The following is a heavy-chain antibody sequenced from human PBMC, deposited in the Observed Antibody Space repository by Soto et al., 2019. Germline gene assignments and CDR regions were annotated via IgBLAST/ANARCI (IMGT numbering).Heavy chain of an antibody. D-gene: IGHD6-13*01. CDR2: INPNSGGT. Sequence: ASVKVSFKASGYTFTGYYMHWVRQAPGQGLEWMGWINPNSGGTNYAQKFQGRVTMTRDTSISTAYMELSRLRSDDTAVYYCARGDRQQLVPEDAFDIWGQGTMVTVSS. J-gene: IGHJ3*02. V-gene: IGHV1-2*02. CDR1: GYTFTGYY. CDR3: ARGDRQQLVPEDAFDI.